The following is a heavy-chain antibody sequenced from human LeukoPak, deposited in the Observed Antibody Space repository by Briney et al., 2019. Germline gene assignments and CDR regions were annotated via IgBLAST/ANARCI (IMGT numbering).Heavy chain of an antibody. CDR2: IFGSGGSP. CDR3: GKTTVGYSSGQKPAWPVDY. J-gene: IGHJ4*02. CDR1: GFTFGNHA. D-gene: IGHD5-18*01. V-gene: IGHV3-23*01. Sequence: GGSLRFSCEASGFTFGNHAMYRVRQAPGKGLEWVAGIFGSGGSPHYADPVKGRFTISRDNSRNTVYLQINSLRAEDTAVYYCGKTTVGYSSGQKPAWPVDYWGQGTLVTVSS.